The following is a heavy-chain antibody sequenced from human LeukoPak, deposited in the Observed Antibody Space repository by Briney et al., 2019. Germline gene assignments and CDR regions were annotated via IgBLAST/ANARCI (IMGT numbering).Heavy chain of an antibody. CDR1: GGSISSYY. D-gene: IGHD5-18*01. CDR3: AREVAGIQPFDY. J-gene: IGHJ4*02. CDR2: IYYSGST. Sequence: SETLSLTCTASGGSISSYYWSWIRQPPGKGLEWIGTIYYSGSTKNNPSLKSRVTISVDTSKNQFSLKLSSVTAADTAVYYCAREVAGIQPFDYWGQGTLVTVSS. V-gene: IGHV4-59*01.